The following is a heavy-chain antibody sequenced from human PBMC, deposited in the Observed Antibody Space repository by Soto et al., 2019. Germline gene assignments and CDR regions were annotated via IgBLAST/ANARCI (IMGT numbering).Heavy chain of an antibody. V-gene: IGHV1-69*01. Sequence: QVQLVQSGAEVKKPGSSVKVSCKASGGTFSSYSINWVRQAPGQGLEWMGEIIPIFGTANYAQKFQGRVTITADESTSTAYMELSSLRSEETAVYYCARDGGRHSGGIDYWGQGTLLTVSS. D-gene: IGHD1-26*01. J-gene: IGHJ4*02. CDR2: IIPIFGTA. CDR1: GGTFSSYS. CDR3: ARDGGRHSGGIDY.